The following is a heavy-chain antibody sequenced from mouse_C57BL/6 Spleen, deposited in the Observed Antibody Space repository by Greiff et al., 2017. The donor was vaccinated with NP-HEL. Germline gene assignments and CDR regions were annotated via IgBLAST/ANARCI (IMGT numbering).Heavy chain of an antibody. CDR3: ARSYDYDRRAWFAY. J-gene: IGHJ3*01. CDR2: IDPSDSET. Sequence: VQLQQPGAELVRPGSSVKLSCKASGYTFTSYWMHWVKQRPIQGLEWIGNIDPSDSETHYNQKFKDKATLTVDKSSSTAYMQLSSLTSEDSAGYYCARSYDYDRRAWFAYWGQGTLVTVSA. D-gene: IGHD2-4*01. V-gene: IGHV1-52*01. CDR1: GYTFTSYW.